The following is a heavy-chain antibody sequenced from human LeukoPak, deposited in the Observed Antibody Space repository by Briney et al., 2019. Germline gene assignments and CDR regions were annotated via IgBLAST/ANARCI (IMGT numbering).Heavy chain of an antibody. D-gene: IGHD3-3*01. CDR3: ARRGSITSYMDV. V-gene: IGHV4-39*01. CDR2: IYKSGST. Sequence: SETLSLTCTVSGGSISSSSYYWGWIRQPPGKGLEWIGNIYKSGSTYYNPSLKSRVTISVDTSKNQFSLKLNSVTAADTAVYYCARRGSITSYMDVWGKGTTVT. J-gene: IGHJ6*03. CDR1: GGSISSSSYY.